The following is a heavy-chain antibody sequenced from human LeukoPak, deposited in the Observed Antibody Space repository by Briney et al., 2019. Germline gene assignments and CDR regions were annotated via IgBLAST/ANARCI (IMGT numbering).Heavy chain of an antibody. D-gene: IGHD5-18*01. CDR3: ARDGPRGYSVVGYYYYYMDV. CDR2: ISSSSSYI. CDR1: GFTFSNYD. Sequence: GGSLRLSCAASGFTFSNYDMNWLRQAPGKGLEWVSSISSSSSYIYYADSVKGRFTISRDNAKNSLYLQMNSLRAEDTAVYYCARDGPRGYSVVGYYYYYMDVWGKGTTVTVSS. V-gene: IGHV3-21*01. J-gene: IGHJ6*03.